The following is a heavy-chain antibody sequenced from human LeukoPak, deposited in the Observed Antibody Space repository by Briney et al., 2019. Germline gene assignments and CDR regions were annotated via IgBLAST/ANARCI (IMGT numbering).Heavy chain of an antibody. D-gene: IGHD5-12*01. CDR1: GFSFSNYG. Sequence: GGSLRLSCAASGFSFSNYGMHWVRQAPGKGLEWLAIIWHDGSKTHYADSVKGRFTVSRDNSKNILYLQMNSLGIDDTATYYCVIDLVAETAHYWGQGTLVSVSS. J-gene: IGHJ4*02. V-gene: IGHV3-33*03. CDR2: IWHDGSKT. CDR3: VIDLVAETAHY.